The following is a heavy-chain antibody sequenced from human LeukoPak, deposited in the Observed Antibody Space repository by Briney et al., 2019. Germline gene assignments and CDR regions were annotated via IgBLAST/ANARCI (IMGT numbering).Heavy chain of an antibody. Sequence: GGSLRLSCTASGFTFGDYAMSWFRQAPGKGLEWVGFIRSKAYGGTTEYAASVKGRFTISRDDSKNTLYLQMNSLKTEDTAVYYCTTFMTTVTTGYYYYYMDVWGKGTTVTVSS. D-gene: IGHD4-17*01. J-gene: IGHJ6*03. CDR1: GFTFGDYA. CDR2: IRSKAYGGTT. CDR3: TTFMTTVTTGYYYYYMDV. V-gene: IGHV3-49*03.